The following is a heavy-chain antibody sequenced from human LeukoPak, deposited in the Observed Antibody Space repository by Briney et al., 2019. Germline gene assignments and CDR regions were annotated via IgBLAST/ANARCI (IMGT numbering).Heavy chain of an antibody. CDR3: ARDTRYYDNSGYYYFDY. J-gene: IGHJ4*02. CDR2: MHYRGST. CDR1: GASISSYY. D-gene: IGHD3-22*01. V-gene: IGHV4-59*01. Sequence: SETLSLTCTVSGASISSYYWNWIRQPPGKGLEWIGYMHYRGSTNYNPSLKSRVTISVDTSKHQFSLKLNSVTSADTAVYYCARDTRYYDNSGYYYFDYWGRGTLVTVSS.